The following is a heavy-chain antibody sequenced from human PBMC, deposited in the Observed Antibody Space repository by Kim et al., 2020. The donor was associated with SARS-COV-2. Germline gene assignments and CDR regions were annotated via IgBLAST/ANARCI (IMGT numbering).Heavy chain of an antibody. CDR2: IYYSGST. CDR3: ASRYCSGGSCTNWFDP. Sequence: SETLSLTCTVSGGSISSGGYYWSWIRQHPGKGLEWIGYIYYSGSTYYNPSLKSRVTISVDTSKNQFSLKLSSVTAADTAVYYCASRYCSGGSCTNWFDPWGQGTLVTVSS. D-gene: IGHD2-15*01. V-gene: IGHV4-31*03. CDR1: GGSISSGGYY. J-gene: IGHJ5*02.